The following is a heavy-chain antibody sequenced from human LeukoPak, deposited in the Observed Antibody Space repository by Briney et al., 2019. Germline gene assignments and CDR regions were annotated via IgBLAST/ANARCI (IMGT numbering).Heavy chain of an antibody. Sequence: PGGSLRLSCSASGFTFSSYAMHWVRQAPGKGLEYVSAISSNGGSTYYADSVKGRFTISRDNSKNTLYLQMSSLRAEDTAVHYCVKDKGCSSTSCYGLFDYWGQGTLVTVSS. CDR1: GFTFSSYA. CDR2: ISSNGGST. V-gene: IGHV3-64D*06. J-gene: IGHJ4*02. D-gene: IGHD2-2*01. CDR3: VKDKGCSSTSCYGLFDY.